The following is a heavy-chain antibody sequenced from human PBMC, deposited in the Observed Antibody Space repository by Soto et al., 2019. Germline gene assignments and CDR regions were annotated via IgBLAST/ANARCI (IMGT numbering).Heavy chain of an antibody. CDR1: GGSISSYY. Sequence: PSETLSLTCTVSGGSISSYYWSWIRQPPGKGLEWIGYIYYSGSTNYNPSLKSRVTISVDTSKNQFSLKLSSVTAADTAVYYCAREIDYYGMDVWGPGTTVTVSS. CDR3: AREIDYYGMDV. V-gene: IGHV4-59*01. J-gene: IGHJ6*02. CDR2: IYYSGST.